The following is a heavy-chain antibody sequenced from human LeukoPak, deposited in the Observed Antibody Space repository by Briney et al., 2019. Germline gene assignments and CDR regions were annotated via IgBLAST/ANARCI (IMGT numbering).Heavy chain of an antibody. V-gene: IGHV3-66*02. CDR3: ARDHSGWYLDY. CDR1: GFTVSSNY. D-gene: IGHD6-19*01. J-gene: IGHJ4*02. Sequence: GGPLRLSCAASGFTVSSNYMSWVRQAPGKGLEWVSVIYSGGSTYYADSVKGRFTISRDNSKNTLYLQMNSLRAEDTAVYYCARDHSGWYLDYWGQGTLVTVSS. CDR2: IYSGGST.